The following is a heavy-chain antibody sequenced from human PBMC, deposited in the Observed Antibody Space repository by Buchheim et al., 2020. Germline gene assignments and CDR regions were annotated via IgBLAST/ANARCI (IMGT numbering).Heavy chain of an antibody. Sequence: QVQLVQSGAEVKKPGASVKVSCKASGYTFTDYYLHWVRQAPGQGLEWMGWINPNSGDTNYAQKFQVRVTLTRDTSISTAYMELTRLRSDDTAVYYCARMGYSAYDVSWGDDTWGQGTL. CDR3: ARMGYSAYDVSWGDDT. V-gene: IGHV1-2*02. J-gene: IGHJ5*02. CDR2: INPNSGDT. D-gene: IGHD5-12*01. CDR1: GYTFTDYY.